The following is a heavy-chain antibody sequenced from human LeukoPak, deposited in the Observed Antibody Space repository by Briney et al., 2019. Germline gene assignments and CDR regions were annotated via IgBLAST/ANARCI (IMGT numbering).Heavy chain of an antibody. J-gene: IGHJ6*03. V-gene: IGHV3-23*01. Sequence: QPGGSLRLSCAASGVAFSNFAKSWVRQAPGKGLEWVSAMSGSGYYTYYVESVKGRFTISRDNSKNTLYLHMNSLRADDTAVYYCAKMEGQRLYDYCMDVWGRGTTFTVSS. CDR3: AKMEGQRLYDYCMDV. CDR2: MSGSGYYT. CDR1: GVAFSNFA. D-gene: IGHD3-3*01.